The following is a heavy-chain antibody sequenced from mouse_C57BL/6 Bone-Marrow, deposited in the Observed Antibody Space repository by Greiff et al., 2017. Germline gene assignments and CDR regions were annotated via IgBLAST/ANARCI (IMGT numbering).Heavy chain of an antibody. V-gene: IGHV5-17*01. CDR3: ARYDWYYAMYY. Sequence: EVQVVESGGGLVKPGGSLTLSCAASGFTFSDYGMHWVRQAPEKGLEWVAYISSGSRTISYADTVQGRFTISGNNAKNTQLLLMSRLRSEDTAMYYCARYDWYYAMYYWDQGTSATVSS. J-gene: IGHJ4*01. CDR2: ISSGSRTI. CDR1: GFTFSDYG. D-gene: IGHD2-12*01.